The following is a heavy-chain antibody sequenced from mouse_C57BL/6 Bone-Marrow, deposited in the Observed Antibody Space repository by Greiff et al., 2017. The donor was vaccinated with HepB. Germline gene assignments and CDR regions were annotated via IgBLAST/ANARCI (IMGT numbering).Heavy chain of an antibody. CDR3: ARPAIYYDYLHYYAMDY. J-gene: IGHJ4*01. Sequence: QVQLQQPGAELVKPGASVKVSCKASGYTFTSYWMHWVKQRPGQGLEWIGRIHPSDSDTNYNQKFKGKATLTVDKSSSTAYMQLSSLTSEDSAVYYCARPAIYYDYLHYYAMDYWGQGTSVTVSS. D-gene: IGHD2-4*01. V-gene: IGHV1-74*01. CDR1: GYTFTSYW. CDR2: IHPSDSDT.